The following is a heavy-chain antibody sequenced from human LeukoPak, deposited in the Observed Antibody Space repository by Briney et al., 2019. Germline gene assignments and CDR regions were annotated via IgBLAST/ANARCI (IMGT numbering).Heavy chain of an antibody. V-gene: IGHV1-2*02. J-gene: IGHJ5*02. CDR2: INPNSGDP. Sequence: ASVKVSCKASGYTFTGNNIYWVRQAPGQGLEWMGWINPNSGDPKYAQKFQGRVTMTRDTSISTAYMELTSLKSEDTDVYYCARGVGTSWFDFDPWGQGTLVTVSS. CDR1: GYTFTGNN. CDR3: ARGVGTSWFDFDP. D-gene: IGHD3-10*01.